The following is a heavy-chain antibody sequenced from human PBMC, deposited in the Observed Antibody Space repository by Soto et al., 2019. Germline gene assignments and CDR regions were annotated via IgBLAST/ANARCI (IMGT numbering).Heavy chain of an antibody. J-gene: IGHJ4*02. Sequence: SCKGSGYSFTSYWISWVRQMPGKGLEWMGRIDPSDSYTNYSPSFQGHVTISADKSISTAYLQWSSLKASDTAMYYCARLPRSEKYFDYWGQGTLVTVSS. CDR3: ARLPRSEKYFDY. CDR2: IDPSDSYT. CDR1: GYSFTSYW. V-gene: IGHV5-10-1*01.